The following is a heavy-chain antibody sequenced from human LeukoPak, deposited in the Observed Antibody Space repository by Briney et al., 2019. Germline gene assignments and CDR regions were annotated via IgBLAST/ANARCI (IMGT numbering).Heavy chain of an antibody. V-gene: IGHV3-7*01. Sequence: GGSLRLSCAASGFTLSDYWMTWVRQAPGKGLEWVANIKHDGSEKYYVDSVKGRFTISRDNAKNSLYLQMNSLRAEDTAVYYCARGPTRFLEWLLNHPDQYYMDVWGKGTTVTVSS. CDR1: GFTLSDYW. CDR2: IKHDGSEK. D-gene: IGHD3-3*01. J-gene: IGHJ6*03. CDR3: ARGPTRFLEWLLNHPDQYYMDV.